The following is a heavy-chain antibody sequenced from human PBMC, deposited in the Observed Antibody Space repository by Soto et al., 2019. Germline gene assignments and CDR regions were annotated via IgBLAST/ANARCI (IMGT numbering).Heavy chain of an antibody. V-gene: IGHV3-30*18. D-gene: IGHD1-26*01. CDR2: ISYEGST. Sequence: PWGSLRLSCAASGFTFSSYGMHWVRQAPGKGLEWVAVISYEGSTYYADSVKGRFTISRDNSKNTLYLQMSSLRAEDTAVYYCVKDRYSGYWGQGTLVTVPQ. CDR3: VKDRYSGY. CDR1: GFTFSSYG. J-gene: IGHJ4*02.